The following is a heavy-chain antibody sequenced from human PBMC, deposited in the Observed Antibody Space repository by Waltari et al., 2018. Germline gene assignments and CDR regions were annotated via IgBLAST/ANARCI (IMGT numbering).Heavy chain of an antibody. Sequence: QVQLVESGGGVVQPGRSLRLSCAASGFTFSSYCMHWVRQAPGKGLEWVAVIWYDGSNKYYADSVKGRFTISRDNSKNTLYLQMNSLRAEDTAVYYCARGGYYDSSGYYYFDYWGQGTLVTVSS. J-gene: IGHJ4*02. CDR2: IWYDGSNK. CDR3: ARGGYYDSSGYYYFDY. D-gene: IGHD3-22*01. CDR1: GFTFSSYC. V-gene: IGHV3-33*01.